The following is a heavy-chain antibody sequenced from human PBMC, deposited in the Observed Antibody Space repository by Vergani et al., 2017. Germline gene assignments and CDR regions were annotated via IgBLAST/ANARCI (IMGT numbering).Heavy chain of an antibody. D-gene: IGHD2-15*01. CDR2: IYYSGST. V-gene: IGHV4-59*12. J-gene: IGHJ6*02. Sequence: QVQLQESGPGLVKPSQTLSLTCTVSGGSISSYYWSWIRQPPGKGLEWIGYIYYSGSTNYNPSLKSRVTISVDTSKNQFSLKLSSVTAADTAVYYCARNFWDISYYYYYYGMDVWGQGTTVTVSS. CDR3: ARNFWDISYYYYYYGMDV. CDR1: GGSISSYY.